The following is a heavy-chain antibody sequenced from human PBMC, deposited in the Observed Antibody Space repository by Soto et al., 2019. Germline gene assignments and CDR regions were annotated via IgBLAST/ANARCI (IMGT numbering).Heavy chain of an antibody. J-gene: IGHJ5*02. CDR2: IYYSGST. CDR3: ARSVFP. CDR1: GGSISSSNW. V-gene: IGHV4-4*02. Sequence: SETLSLTCAVSGGSISSSNWWSWVRQPPGKGLEWIGYIYYSGSTYYNPSLKSRVTISVDTSKNQFSLKLSSVTAADTAVYYCARSVFPWGQGTLVTVSS.